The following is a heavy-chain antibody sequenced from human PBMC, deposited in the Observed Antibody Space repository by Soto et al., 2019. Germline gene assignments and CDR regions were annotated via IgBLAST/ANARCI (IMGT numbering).Heavy chain of an antibody. D-gene: IGHD3-3*01. V-gene: IGHV4-61*01. Sequence: SETLSLTCTVSGGSVSSGSYYWSWIRQPPGKGLEWIGYIYYSGSTNYNPSLKSRVTISVDTSKNQFSLKLSSVTAADAAVYYCARDKMEVLRFLEWHGYGMDVWGQGTTVTVSS. CDR1: GGSVSSGSYY. J-gene: IGHJ6*02. CDR3: ARDKMEVLRFLEWHGYGMDV. CDR2: IYYSGST.